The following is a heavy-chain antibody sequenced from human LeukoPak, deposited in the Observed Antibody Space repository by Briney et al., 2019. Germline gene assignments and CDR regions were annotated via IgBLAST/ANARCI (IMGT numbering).Heavy chain of an antibody. CDR3: ALPYYDFWSGYGGFDY. Sequence: GGSLRLSCAASGFTFSSYAMHWVRQAPGKGLEYVSAISGSGGSTYYADSVKGRFTISRDNSKNTLYLQMNSLRAEDTAVYYCALPYYDFWSGYGGFDYWGQGTLVTVSS. CDR2: ISGSGGST. V-gene: IGHV3-23*01. CDR1: GFTFSSYA. J-gene: IGHJ4*02. D-gene: IGHD3-3*01.